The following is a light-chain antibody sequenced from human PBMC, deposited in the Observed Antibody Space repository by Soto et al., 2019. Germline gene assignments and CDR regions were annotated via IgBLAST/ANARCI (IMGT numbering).Light chain of an antibody. V-gene: IGLV2-8*01. CDR3: KSYDGRNTYV. Sequence: QSVLTQPPSASGSPGQSVTISCTGTKSDIGVYDFVSWYQHHPGKAPRLIIYEVVQRPSGVPDRFSGSKSGNTASLTVSGLQHADEPDYSCKSYDGRNTYVFGSGTKVTV. J-gene: IGLJ1*01. CDR2: EVV. CDR1: KSDIGVYDF.